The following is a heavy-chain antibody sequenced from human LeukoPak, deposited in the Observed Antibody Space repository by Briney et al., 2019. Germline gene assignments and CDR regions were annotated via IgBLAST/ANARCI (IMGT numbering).Heavy chain of an antibody. CDR3: ATQPSRYCSSTSCYDFDY. V-gene: IGHV3-21*01. Sequence: GGSLRLSCAASGFTISSYSMNWVRQAPGKGLEWVSSISSSSSYIYYADSVKGRFTISRDNAKNSLYLQMNSLRAEDTAVYYCATQPSRYCSSTSCYDFDYWGQGTLVTVSS. CDR2: ISSSSSYI. D-gene: IGHD2-2*01. CDR1: GFTISSYS. J-gene: IGHJ4*02.